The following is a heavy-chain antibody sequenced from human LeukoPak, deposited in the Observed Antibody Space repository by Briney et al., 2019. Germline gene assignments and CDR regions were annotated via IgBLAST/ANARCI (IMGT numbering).Heavy chain of an antibody. J-gene: IGHJ4*02. CDR3: ARESELVGELRYFDWHTPWYFDY. CDR1: GYTFTGYY. Sequence: ASVTVSCKASGYTFTGYYMHWVRQAPGQGLEWMGWINPNSGGTNYAQKFQGRVTMTRDTSISTAYMELSRLRSDDTAVYYCARESELVGELRYFDWHTPWYFDYWGQGTLVTVSS. D-gene: IGHD3-9*01. CDR2: INPNSGGT. V-gene: IGHV1-2*02.